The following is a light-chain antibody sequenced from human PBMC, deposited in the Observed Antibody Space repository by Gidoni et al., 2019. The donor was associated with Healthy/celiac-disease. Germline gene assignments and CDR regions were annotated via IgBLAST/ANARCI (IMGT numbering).Light chain of an antibody. CDR2: DNN. V-gene: IGLV1-51*01. J-gene: IGLJ2*01. CDR3: GAWDSSVSPGTVV. CDR1: SSNIGKNY. Sequence: QSVLTQPPSVSAAPGQKVTISCSGSSSNIGKNYVSWYQQLPGTAPKLLIYDNNKRPSGIPDRFSGSKSGTSATLGITGLQTGDEADYYCGAWDSSVSPGTVVFGGGTKLTVL.